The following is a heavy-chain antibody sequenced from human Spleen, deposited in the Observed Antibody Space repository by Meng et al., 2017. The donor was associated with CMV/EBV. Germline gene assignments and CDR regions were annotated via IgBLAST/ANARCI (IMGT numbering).Heavy chain of an antibody. CDR2: IYYSGST. D-gene: IGHD3-3*01. J-gene: IGHJ5*02. Sequence: LRLSCTVSGGSISSGDYYWSWIRQPPGKGLEWIGYIYYSGSTYYNPSLKSRVTISVDTSKNQFSLKLSSVTAADTAVYYCARGGFLEFDPWGQGTLVTVSS. V-gene: IGHV4-30-4*08. CDR1: GGSISSGDYY. CDR3: ARGGFLEFDP.